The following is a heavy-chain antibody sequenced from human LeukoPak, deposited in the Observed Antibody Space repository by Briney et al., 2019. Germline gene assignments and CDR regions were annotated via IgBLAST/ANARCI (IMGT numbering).Heavy chain of an antibody. CDR3: ARDYDSSGYIWVDY. Sequence: PGGTLRLSCAASGFTFSSYGMSWVRQAPGKGLEWVSAISGSGGSTYYADSVKGRFTISRDNAKNSLYLQMNSLRAEDTAVYYCARDYDSSGYIWVDYWGQGTLVTVSS. D-gene: IGHD3-22*01. J-gene: IGHJ4*02. V-gene: IGHV3-23*01. CDR1: GFTFSSYG. CDR2: ISGSGGST.